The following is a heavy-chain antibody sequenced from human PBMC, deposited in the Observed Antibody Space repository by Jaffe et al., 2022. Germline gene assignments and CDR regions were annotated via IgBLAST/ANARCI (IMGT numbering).Heavy chain of an antibody. Sequence: EVRLLESGGGLVQPGGSLRLSCAASGFTFSSYAMTWVRQAPGKGLEWVSGISGSAGSTYYADSVKGRFTISRDNSKNTLYLQMNSLRAEDTAVYYCAKDSAIYYDFWSGYFYWGQGTLVTVSS. CDR1: GFTFSSYA. CDR3: AKDSAIYYDFWSGYFY. D-gene: IGHD3-3*01. V-gene: IGHV3-23*01. J-gene: IGHJ4*02. CDR2: ISGSAGST.